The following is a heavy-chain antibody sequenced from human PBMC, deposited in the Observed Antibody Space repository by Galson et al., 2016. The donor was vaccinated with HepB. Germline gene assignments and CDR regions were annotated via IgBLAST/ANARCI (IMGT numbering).Heavy chain of an antibody. Sequence: SVKVSCKVSGYTLTQLSIHWVRQAAGKGLEWIGGFDPDDNDTIYAEKFQGRVTMTVDTNTDTAYMELSGLRSEDTAVYYCATAFSFSAGVYFDNWGQGSLVTVSS. CDR1: GYTLTQLS. CDR3: ATAFSFSAGVYFDN. D-gene: IGHD3-10*01. CDR2: FDPDDNDT. V-gene: IGHV1-24*01. J-gene: IGHJ4*02.